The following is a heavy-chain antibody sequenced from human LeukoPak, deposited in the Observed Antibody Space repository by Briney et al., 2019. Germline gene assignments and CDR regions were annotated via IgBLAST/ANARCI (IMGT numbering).Heavy chain of an antibody. CDR3: ARDLALMN. J-gene: IGHJ4*02. CDR2: ISSSSSTI. V-gene: IGHV3-48*02. CDR1: GFTFSSYS. D-gene: IGHD3-16*01. Sequence: GGSLRLSCAASGFTFSSYSMNWVRQAPGKGLEWVSYISSSSSTIYCADSVKGRFTISRDNAKNSLYLQMNSQRDEDTAVYYCARDLALMNWGQGTLVTVSS.